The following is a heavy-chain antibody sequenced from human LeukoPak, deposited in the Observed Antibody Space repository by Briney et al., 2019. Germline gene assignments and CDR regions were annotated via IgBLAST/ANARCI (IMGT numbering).Heavy chain of an antibody. V-gene: IGHV3-74*01. CDR2: INSDGSWT. CDR1: RNYW. CDR3: VSFYETY. J-gene: IGHJ4*02. D-gene: IGHD2-2*01. Sequence: GGSLRLSCAASRNYWMHWVRQAPGKGLVWVSHINSDGSWTSYADSVKGRFTISKDNAKNTVYLQMNNLRAEDTAVYYCVSFYETYWGRGTLVTVSS.